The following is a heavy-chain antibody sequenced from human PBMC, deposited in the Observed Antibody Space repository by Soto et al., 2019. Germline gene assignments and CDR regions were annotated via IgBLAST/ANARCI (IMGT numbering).Heavy chain of an antibody. Sequence: GGSLRLSCAASGFTFSSYAMHWVRQAPGKGLEWVAVISYDGSNKYYADSVKGRFTISRDNSKNTLYLQMNSLRAEDTAVYYCARSKKTIFTHSDPWGQGTLVTVS. CDR3: ARSKKTIFTHSDP. D-gene: IGHD3-3*01. J-gene: IGHJ5*02. CDR2: ISYDGSNK. CDR1: GFTFSSYA. V-gene: IGHV3-30-3*01.